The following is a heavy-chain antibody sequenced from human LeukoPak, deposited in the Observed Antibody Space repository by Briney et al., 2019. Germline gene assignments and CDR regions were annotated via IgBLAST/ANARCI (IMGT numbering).Heavy chain of an antibody. CDR3: ATGEGYGDYLPFHS. CDR1: GASISRYY. CDR2: IYGSGNN. D-gene: IGHD4-17*01. Sequence: PSETLSLTCTVSGASISRYYWTWIRQPAGKGPEWIGRIYGSGNNNYNPSLMSRVTMSTDTSKNQFSLNLRSVTAADTAVYYCATGEGYGDYLPFHSWGQGTLVTVSS. V-gene: IGHV4-4*07. J-gene: IGHJ4*02.